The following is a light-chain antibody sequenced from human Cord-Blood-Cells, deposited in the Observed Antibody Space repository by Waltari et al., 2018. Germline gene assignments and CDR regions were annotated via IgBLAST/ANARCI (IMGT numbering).Light chain of an antibody. CDR3: QSYDSSNVV. J-gene: IGLJ2*01. Sequence: NFMLTQPHSVSESPGKTVTISCTRSRGSIASNSVQWYQQRPGSSPTTVLYEDNQRPSGVPDRFSGSIDSSSNSGSLTISGLKTEDEADYYCQSYDSSNVVFGGGTKLTVL. CDR1: RGSIASNS. V-gene: IGLV6-57*01. CDR2: EDN.